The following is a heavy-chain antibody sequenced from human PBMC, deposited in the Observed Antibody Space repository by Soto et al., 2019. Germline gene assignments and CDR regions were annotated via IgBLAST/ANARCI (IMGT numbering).Heavy chain of an antibody. CDR3: ARGRSRFGMDV. Sequence: GTLSLTVAVYGGSFSGYYWSWIRQPPGKGLEWIGEINHSGSTNYNPSLKSRVTISVDTSKNQLSLKLSSVTAADTAVYYCARGRSRFGMDVWGQGTPVTVSS. V-gene: IGHV4-34*01. CDR1: GGSFSGYY. J-gene: IGHJ6*02. CDR2: INHSGST. D-gene: IGHD2-2*01.